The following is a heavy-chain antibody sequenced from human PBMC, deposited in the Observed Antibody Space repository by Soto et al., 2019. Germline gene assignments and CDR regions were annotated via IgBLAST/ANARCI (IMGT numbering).Heavy chain of an antibody. CDR1: GFTFSSYA. D-gene: IGHD4-4*01. Sequence: SGGSLRLSCAASGFTFSSYAMSWVRQAPGKGLEWVSAISGSGGSTYYADSVKGRFTISRDNSKNTLYLQMNSLRAEDTAVYYCAKVGSNYGYYYYGMDVWGQGTTVTVSS. CDR3: AKVGSNYGYYYYGMDV. CDR2: ISGSGGST. J-gene: IGHJ6*02. V-gene: IGHV3-23*01.